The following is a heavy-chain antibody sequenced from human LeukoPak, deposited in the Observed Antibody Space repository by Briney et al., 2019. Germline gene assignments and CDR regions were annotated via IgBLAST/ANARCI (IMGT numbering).Heavy chain of an antibody. V-gene: IGHV4-39*02. Sequence: SETLSLTCTVSGGSISSGPYYWGWIRQPPGKGLEWIGSIYYIGTTYYNPSLKSRVTISVDTSKNHFSLKLSSVTAADTAVYYCARGYGSGSYYKYWGQGTLVTVSS. J-gene: IGHJ4*02. CDR2: IYYIGTT. CDR1: GGSISSGPYY. D-gene: IGHD3-10*01. CDR3: ARGYGSGSYYKY.